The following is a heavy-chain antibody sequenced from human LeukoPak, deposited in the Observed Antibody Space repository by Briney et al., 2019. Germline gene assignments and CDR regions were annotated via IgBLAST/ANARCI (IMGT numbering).Heavy chain of an antibody. CDR2: ISYDGSNK. D-gene: IGHD6-19*01. Sequence: GGSLRLSCAASGFTFSSYAMQGVRQAPGKGLEWVAVISYDGSNKYYADSVKGRFTISRDNSKNTLYLQMNSLRAEDTAVYYCARDGRVAVAGTARPGGNFDYWGQGTLVTVSS. CDR1: GFTFSSYA. J-gene: IGHJ4*02. CDR3: ARDGRVAVAGTARPGGNFDY. V-gene: IGHV3-30*01.